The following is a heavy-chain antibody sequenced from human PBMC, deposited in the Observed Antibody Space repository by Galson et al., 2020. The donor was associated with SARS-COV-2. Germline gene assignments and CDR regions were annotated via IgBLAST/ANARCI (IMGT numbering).Heavy chain of an antibody. CDR2: ISGSGGNT. Sequence: TGGSLRLSCAASGFTFNRYGMSWVRQAPGKGLQWISHISGSGGNTHYSDSVTGRFTISRDNSKNTLSLQMSSLRAEDTAVYYCAKQEEYINYDFGNGPPRALNFWGQGTMVTVSS. CDR1: GFTFNRYG. J-gene: IGHJ3*01. CDR3: AKQEEYINYDFGNGPPRALNF. V-gene: IGHV3-23*01. D-gene: IGHD3-3*01.